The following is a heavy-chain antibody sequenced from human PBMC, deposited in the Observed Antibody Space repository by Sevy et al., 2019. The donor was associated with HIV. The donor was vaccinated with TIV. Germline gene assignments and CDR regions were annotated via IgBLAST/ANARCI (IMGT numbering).Heavy chain of an antibody. CDR3: ARGGPTGEWFDP. Sequence: ETLSLTCSVSGGSFSSSPYYWAWIRQPPGQGLEGIGSVFYSGSTYYTPSLKSRVTISVDTSKTHFSLKLRSVTAADTAVYYCARGGPTGEWFDPWGQGTLVTVSS. D-gene: IGHD1-26*01. CDR2: VFYSGST. J-gene: IGHJ5*02. V-gene: IGHV4-39*02. CDR1: GGSFSSSPYY.